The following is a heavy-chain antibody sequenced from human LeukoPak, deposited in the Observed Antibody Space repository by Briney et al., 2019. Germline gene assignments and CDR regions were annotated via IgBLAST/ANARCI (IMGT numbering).Heavy chain of an antibody. CDR3: ARGVDYYGV. CDR2: IYYSGST. D-gene: IGHD3-10*01. Sequence: SETLSLTCTVSGGSISSSSYYWGWIRQPPGKGLEWIGSIYYSGSTYYNPSLKSRVTISVDTSKKQFSLKLSSVTAADTAVYYCARGVDYYGVWGQGTLVTVSS. J-gene: IGHJ4*02. V-gene: IGHV4-39*07. CDR1: GGSISSSSYY.